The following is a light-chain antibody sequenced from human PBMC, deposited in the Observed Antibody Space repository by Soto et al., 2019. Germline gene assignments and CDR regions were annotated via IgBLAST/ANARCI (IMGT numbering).Light chain of an antibody. CDR1: QSVSSY. CDR2: AAS. CDR3: QQRWDWPLT. J-gene: IGKJ4*01. V-gene: IGKV3-11*01. Sequence: EIVLTQSPATLSLSPGERATLSCRASQSVSSYLAWYQQKPGQAPRLLIYAASSRAAGIPARFSGSETGTDFTLTINNLEPEDSAVYYCQQRWDWPLTFGGGTKVDIK.